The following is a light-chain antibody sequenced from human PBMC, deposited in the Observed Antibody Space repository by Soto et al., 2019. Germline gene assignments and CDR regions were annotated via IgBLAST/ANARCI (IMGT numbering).Light chain of an antibody. J-gene: IGLJ2*01. CDR3: QSHDNNNIL. V-gene: IGLV6-57*01. CDR2: EXX. Sequence: NFMLTQPHSVSESPGKTVTISCTRSSGSIASDFVQWHQQRPGSSLXTVIYEXXXRXXGVPXXFSGSIDSSXXXXSLTXSGLKTEDEADYYCQSHDNNNILFGGGTKLTVL. CDR1: SGSIASDF.